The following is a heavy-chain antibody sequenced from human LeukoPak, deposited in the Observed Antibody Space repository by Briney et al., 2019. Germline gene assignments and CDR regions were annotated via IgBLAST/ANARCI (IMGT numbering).Heavy chain of an antibody. CDR2: IYYSGST. CDR3: ARQFWSGYSNSRRSASFDY. CDR1: GGSISSSSYS. D-gene: IGHD3-3*01. J-gene: IGHJ4*02. Sequence: SETLSLTCTVSGGSISSSSYSWGWIRQLPGKGLEWIGSIYYSGSTYYNPSLKSRVTISVDTSKNQFSLKLSSVTAADTAVYYCARQFWSGYSNSRRSASFDYWGQGTLVTVSS. V-gene: IGHV4-39*01.